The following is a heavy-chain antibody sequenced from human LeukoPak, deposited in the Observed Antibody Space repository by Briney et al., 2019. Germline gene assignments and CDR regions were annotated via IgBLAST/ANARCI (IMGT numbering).Heavy chain of an antibody. V-gene: IGHV3-48*03. D-gene: IGHD3-16*01. CDR1: GFTFSSYE. J-gene: IGHJ4*02. CDR3: ARVYSEEDLGGYFDY. Sequence: PGGSLRLSCAASGFTFSSYEMNWVRQAPGKGLEWVSYISSSGSTIYYADSVKGRFTISRDNAKNSLYLQMNSLRAEDTAVYYCARVYSEEDLGGYFDYWGQGTLVTVSS. CDR2: ISSSGSTI.